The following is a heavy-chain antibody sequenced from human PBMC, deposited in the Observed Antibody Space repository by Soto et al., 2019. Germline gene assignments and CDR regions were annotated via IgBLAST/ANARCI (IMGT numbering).Heavy chain of an antibody. D-gene: IGHD2-2*01. Sequence: QVQLVESGGGVVQPGGSLRLSCEASGFTFSKFGIHWVRQAPGKGLDWVAVVSYDGSFKYYADSVKGRFTISRDNSKNTLYLQMNSLRPEDTALYYCAKDSDQLLFDYYYYGMDVWGQGTTVTVSS. CDR3: AKDSDQLLFDYYYYGMDV. J-gene: IGHJ6*02. V-gene: IGHV3-30*18. CDR1: GFTFSKFG. CDR2: VSYDGSFK.